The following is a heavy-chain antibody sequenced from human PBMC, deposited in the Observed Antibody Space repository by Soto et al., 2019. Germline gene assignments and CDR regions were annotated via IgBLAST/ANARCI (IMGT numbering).Heavy chain of an antibody. CDR3: ARFQYTVVTPFDL. Sequence: QVQLQESGPGLVEPSETLSLTCTVSGGSLTNYFWTWIRQSPGKGLEWIAYIRYSGKTDYNPSLKSRGTISLDTPKNQFSLKLTSVTAADTAMYYCARFQYTVVTPFDLWGQGTMVIVSS. J-gene: IGHJ3*01. V-gene: IGHV4-59*01. CDR1: GGSLTNYF. CDR2: IRYSGKT. D-gene: IGHD2-21*02.